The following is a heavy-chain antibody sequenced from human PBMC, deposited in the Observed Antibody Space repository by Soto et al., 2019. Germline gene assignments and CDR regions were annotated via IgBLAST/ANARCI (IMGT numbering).Heavy chain of an antibody. J-gene: IGHJ5*02. D-gene: IGHD3-3*01. CDR3: ARHLGFLEWLFSNNWFDP. Sequence: SETLSLTCTVSGGSISSSSYYWGWIRQPPGKGLEWIGSIYYSGSTYYNPSLKSRVTISVDTSKNQFSLKLSSVTAADTAVYYCARHLGFLEWLFSNNWFDPWGQGTLVTVSS. CDR1: GGSISSSSYY. V-gene: IGHV4-39*01. CDR2: IYYSGST.